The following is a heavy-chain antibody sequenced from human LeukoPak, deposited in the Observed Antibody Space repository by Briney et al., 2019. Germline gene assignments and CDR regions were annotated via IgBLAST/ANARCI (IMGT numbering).Heavy chain of an antibody. CDR2: IYSSGIN. CDR3: ATEYGSRRRSRYFDF. J-gene: IGHJ2*01. D-gene: IGHD4/OR15-4a*01. Sequence: SQTLSLTCTVSGGSIYSGSYYWSWIRQPAGKGLEWIGRIYSSGINKYNPSLKRRVTITVNTYKTQFPLNLTSATAAHTADYFCATEYGSRRRSRYFDFWGRGTLVTVSS. V-gene: IGHV4-61*02. CDR1: GGSIYSGSYY.